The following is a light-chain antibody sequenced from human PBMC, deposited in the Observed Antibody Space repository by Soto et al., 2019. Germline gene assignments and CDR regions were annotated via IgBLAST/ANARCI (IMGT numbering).Light chain of an antibody. J-gene: IGKJ1*01. CDR2: AAS. CDR3: QQLNSYRT. Sequence: IPLNQSPSSLSASVGDRVTITCRASQGISSYLAWYQQKPGKAPKLLIYAASTLQSGVPSRFSGSGSGTDFTLTISSLQPEDFATYYCQQLNSYRTFGQGTKVDIK. CDR1: QGISSY. V-gene: IGKV1-9*01.